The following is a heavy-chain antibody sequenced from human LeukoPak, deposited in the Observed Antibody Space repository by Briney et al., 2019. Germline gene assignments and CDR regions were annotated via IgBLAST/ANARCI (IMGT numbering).Heavy chain of an antibody. CDR1: GYSLTSYG. J-gene: IGHJ3*02. CDR3: ARESARSQDAFDI. Sequence: RASVKVSCKASGYSLTSYGISWVRQAPGQGLEWMGWISAYNGNTNYAQKLQGRVTMTTDTSTSTAYMELRSLRSDDTAVYYCARESARSQDAFDIWGQGTMVTVSS. D-gene: IGHD4-17*01. V-gene: IGHV1-18*01. CDR2: ISAYNGNT.